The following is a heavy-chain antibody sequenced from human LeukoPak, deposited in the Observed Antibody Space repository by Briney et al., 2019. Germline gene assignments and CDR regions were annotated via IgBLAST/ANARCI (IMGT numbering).Heavy chain of an antibody. V-gene: IGHV4-31*03. CDR2: IYYSGST. D-gene: IGHD6-19*01. Sequence: SETLSLTCTVSGGSISSSNYYRGWIRQPPGRGLEWIGYIYYSGSTYYNPSLKSRVTISVDTSKNQFSLKLGSVTAADTAVYYCARILGSSGWYSRTKLGYYGMDVWGQGTTVTVSS. CDR1: GGSISSSNYY. CDR3: ARILGSSGWYSRTKLGYYGMDV. J-gene: IGHJ6*02.